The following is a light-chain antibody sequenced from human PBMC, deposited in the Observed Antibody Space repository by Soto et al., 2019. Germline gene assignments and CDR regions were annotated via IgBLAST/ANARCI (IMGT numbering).Light chain of an antibody. CDR2: EVS. CDR3: NTNAVSNYV. Sequence: QSVLTQPHSASGSPGQSVTISCTGASSDVGGYNFVSWYQQRPGKAPKVIIYEVSKRPSGVPDRFSGSKSGNTASLTVSGLQSDDEADYYCNTNAVSNYVFVHGNKVTGL. J-gene: IGLJ1*01. CDR1: SSDVGGYNF. V-gene: IGLV2-8*01.